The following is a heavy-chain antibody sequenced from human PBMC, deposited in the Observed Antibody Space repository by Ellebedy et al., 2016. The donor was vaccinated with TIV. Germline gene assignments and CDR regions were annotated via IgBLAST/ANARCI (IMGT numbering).Heavy chain of an antibody. CDR3: TTDYYDSSGSADY. V-gene: IGHV3-15*07. J-gene: IGHJ4*02. D-gene: IGHD3-22*01. CDR1: GFTFSNAW. CDR2: IKSKTDGGTT. Sequence: GESLKISCAASGFTFSNAWMNWVRQAPGKGLEWVGRIKSKTDGGTTDYAAPVKGRFTISRDDSKNTLYLQMNSLKTEDTAVYYCTTDYYDSSGSADYWGQGTLVTVSS.